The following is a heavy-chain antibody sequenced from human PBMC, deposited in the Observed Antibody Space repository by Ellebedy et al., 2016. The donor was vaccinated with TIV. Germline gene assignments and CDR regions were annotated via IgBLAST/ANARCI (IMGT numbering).Heavy chain of an antibody. V-gene: IGHV1-18*01. CDR2: ISPYTGDT. CDR3: ARDMVQGMVSRYLWFDY. CDR1: GYAFGSYS. D-gene: IGHD5/OR15-5a*01. Sequence: ASVKVSCKTSGYAFGSYSISWVRQAPGQGLQWMGWISPYTGDTNYAQKFQGRVTMTTDTSTSTAYMELRSLRPDDTAVYYCARDMVQGMVSRYLWFDYWGQGTLVTVSS. J-gene: IGHJ4*02.